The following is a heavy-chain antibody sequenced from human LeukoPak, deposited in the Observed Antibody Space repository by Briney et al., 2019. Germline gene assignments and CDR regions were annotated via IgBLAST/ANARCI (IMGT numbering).Heavy chain of an antibody. V-gene: IGHV3-53*01. D-gene: IGHD2-2*02. CDR2: IYSGGST. J-gene: IGHJ3*02. Sequence: GGSLRLSCAASGFTVSSNYMSWGRQAPRKGLEWVSVIYSGGSTYYADSVKGRFTISRDNSKNTLYLQMNSLRAEDTAVYYCARDPGGPHTVKWDAFDIWGQGTMVTVSS. CDR3: ARDPGGPHTVKWDAFDI. CDR1: GFTVSSNY.